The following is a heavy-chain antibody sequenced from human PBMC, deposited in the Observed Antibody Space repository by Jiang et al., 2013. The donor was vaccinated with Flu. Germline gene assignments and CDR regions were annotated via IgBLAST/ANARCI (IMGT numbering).Heavy chain of an antibody. CDR2: IYTSGST. CDR1: GGSISSGSYY. V-gene: IGHV4-61*02. J-gene: IGHJ4*02. Sequence: SLTCTVSGGSISSGSYYWSWIRQPAGKGLEWIGRIYTSGSTNYNPSLKSRVTISVDTSKNQFSLKLSSVTAADTAVYYCARDPTFDYWGQGTLVTVSS. CDR3: ARDPTFDY. D-gene: IGHD4-11*01.